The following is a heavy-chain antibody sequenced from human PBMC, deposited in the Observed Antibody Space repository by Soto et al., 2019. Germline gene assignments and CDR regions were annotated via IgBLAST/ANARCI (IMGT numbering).Heavy chain of an antibody. CDR3: ARQKHNVDTVDFHY. D-gene: IGHD5-18*01. V-gene: IGHV5-10-1*01. J-gene: IGHJ4*02. CDR1: AYSFTTYW. CDR2: IDPSDSYT. Sequence: GESLKISCKGSAYSFTTYWISWVRQMPGKGLEWMGRIDPSDSYTNYSPSFQGHVTIPADKSISTAYLQWSSLKASDTAMYYCARQKHNVDTVDFHYCGQAPLVTVSS.